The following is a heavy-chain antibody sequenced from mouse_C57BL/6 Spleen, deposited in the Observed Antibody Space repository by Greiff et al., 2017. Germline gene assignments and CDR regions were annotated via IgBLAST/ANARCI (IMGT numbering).Heavy chain of an antibody. CDR3: ARHEYYGSGYYFDY. D-gene: IGHD1-1*01. J-gene: IGHJ2*01. V-gene: IGHV5-9*01. CDR1: GFTFSSYT. Sequence: EVKVEESGGGLVKPGGSLKLSCAASGFTFSSYTMSWVRQTPEKRLEWVATISGGGGNTYYPDSVKGRVTISRDTAKNTLYLQMSSLRSEDTALYYCARHEYYGSGYYFDYWGQGTTLTVSS. CDR2: ISGGGGNT.